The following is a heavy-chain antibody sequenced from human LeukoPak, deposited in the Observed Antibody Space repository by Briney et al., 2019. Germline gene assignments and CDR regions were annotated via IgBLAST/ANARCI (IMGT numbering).Heavy chain of an antibody. CDR3: ARGLRYYDILTGYYTYYFDY. Sequence: PSETLSLTCTVSGGSISSYYWSWIRQPAGKGLEWIGRIYTSGSTNYNPSLKSRVTMSVDTSKNQFSLKLSSVTAADTAVYYCARGLRYYDILTGYYTYYFDYWGQGTLVTVSS. CDR2: IYTSGST. V-gene: IGHV4-4*07. CDR1: GGSISSYY. D-gene: IGHD3-9*01. J-gene: IGHJ4*02.